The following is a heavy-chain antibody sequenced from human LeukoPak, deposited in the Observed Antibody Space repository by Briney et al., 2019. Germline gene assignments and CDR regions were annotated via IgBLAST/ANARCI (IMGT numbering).Heavy chain of an antibody. D-gene: IGHD2-2*01. J-gene: IGHJ4*02. CDR2: INAGNGNT. Sequence: ASVKGSCKASGYTFTSYAMHWVRQAPGQRLEWMGWINAGNGNTKYSQKFQGRVTITRDTSASTAYMELSSLRSEDTAVYYCARRGVPAARSYFDYWGQGTLVTVSS. CDR3: ARRGVPAARSYFDY. V-gene: IGHV1-3*01. CDR1: GYTFTSYA.